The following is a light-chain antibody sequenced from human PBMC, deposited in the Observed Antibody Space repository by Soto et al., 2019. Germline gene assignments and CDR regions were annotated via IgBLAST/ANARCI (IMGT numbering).Light chain of an antibody. CDR3: QQYSNWRPIT. CDR2: DAS. Sequence: EIVMTQSPATLPVSPGERATLSCRASQSISSNLAWYQLKPGQAPRLLIYDASTRATGIPAKFSGSGSGTEFTLTISSLQSEDFAVYYCQQYSNWRPITFGQGTRLEIK. V-gene: IGKV3D-15*01. J-gene: IGKJ5*01. CDR1: QSISSN.